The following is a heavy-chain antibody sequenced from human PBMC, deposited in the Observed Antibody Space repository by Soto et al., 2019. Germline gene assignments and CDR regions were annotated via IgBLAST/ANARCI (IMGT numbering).Heavy chain of an antibody. Sequence: EVQLVESGGGLVQPGGSLRLSCEASGFTVSSNYMSWVRQAPGKGLEWVSVIYSGGSTYYADSVKGRFTISRDNSKNTLYLQMNSLRAEDTAVYYCAREESAKTIDYWGQGTLVTVSS. V-gene: IGHV3-66*01. CDR1: GFTVSSNY. CDR2: IYSGGST. J-gene: IGHJ4*02. D-gene: IGHD2-15*01. CDR3: AREESAKTIDY.